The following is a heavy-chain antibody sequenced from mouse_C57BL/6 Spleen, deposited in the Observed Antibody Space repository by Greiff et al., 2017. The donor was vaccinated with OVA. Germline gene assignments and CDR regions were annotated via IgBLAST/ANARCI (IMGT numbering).Heavy chain of an antibody. D-gene: IGHD1-1*01. CDR3: ARYDSTSRGYGEV. Sequence: VQLQQPGAELVMPGASVKLSCKASGYTFTSYWMHWVKQRPGQGLEWIGEIDPSDSYTNYNQKFKGKSTLTVDKSSSTAYMQLSSLTSEDSAVYDGARYDSTSRGYGEVWGTGTTVTVSS. CDR1: GYTFTSYW. CDR2: IDPSDSYT. J-gene: IGHJ1*03. V-gene: IGHV1-69*01.